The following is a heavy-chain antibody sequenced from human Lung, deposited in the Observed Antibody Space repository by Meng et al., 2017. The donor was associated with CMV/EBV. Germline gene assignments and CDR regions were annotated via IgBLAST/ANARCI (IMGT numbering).Heavy chain of an antibody. CDR2: IYPGDSDT. J-gene: IGHJ4*02. Sequence: GEXXTISCKASGYRFTNYWIGWVRQMPGKGLEWMGIIYPGDSDTRYSPSFQGQVTISADNSITTAYLQWSSLKASDTAMYYCAKLNGQMAAHYWGQGGLVTVSS. D-gene: IGHD5-24*01. V-gene: IGHV5-51*01. CDR3: AKLNGQMAAHY. CDR1: GYRFTNYW.